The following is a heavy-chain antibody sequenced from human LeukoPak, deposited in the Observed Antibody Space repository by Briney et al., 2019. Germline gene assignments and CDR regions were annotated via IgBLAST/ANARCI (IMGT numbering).Heavy chain of an antibody. D-gene: IGHD5-18*01. J-gene: IGHJ4*02. CDR3: ASLMVDTAMVVVGKNDY. CDR1: GYTFTSYD. V-gene: IGHV1-2*06. CDR2: INPNSGGT. Sequence: GASVKVSCKASGYTFTSYDINWVRQAPGQGLEWMGRINPNSGGTNYAQKFQGRVTMTRDTSISTAYMELSRLRSDDTAVYYCASLMVDTAMVVVGKNDYWGQGTLVTVSS.